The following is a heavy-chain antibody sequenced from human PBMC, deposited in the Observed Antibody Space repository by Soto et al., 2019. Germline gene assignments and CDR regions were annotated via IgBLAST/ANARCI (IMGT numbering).Heavy chain of an antibody. Sequence: SVKVSCKASGGTFSSYAISWVRQAPGQGLEWMGGIIPIFGTANYAQKFQGRVTITADESTSTAYMELSSLRSEDTAVYYCARAQFITIFGVVKGGMDVWGQGTTVTVS. V-gene: IGHV1-69*13. CDR2: IIPIFGTA. J-gene: IGHJ6*02. CDR3: ARAQFITIFGVVKGGMDV. CDR1: GGTFSSYA. D-gene: IGHD3-3*01.